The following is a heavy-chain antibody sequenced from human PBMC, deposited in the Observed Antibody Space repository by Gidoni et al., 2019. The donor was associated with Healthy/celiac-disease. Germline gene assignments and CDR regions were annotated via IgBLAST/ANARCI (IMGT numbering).Heavy chain of an antibody. CDR2: IYWDDDK. V-gene: IGHV2-5*02. CDR3: AHTVSENYYYDSSGYYYAHYYFDY. CDR1: GISLSTSGVG. Sequence: QITLKESGPTLVKPTQTLTLTCTFSGISLSTSGVGVGWIRQPPGKALEWLALIYWDDDKRYSPSLKSRLTITKDTSKNQVVLTMTNMDPVDTATYYCAHTVSENYYYDSSGYYYAHYYFDYWGQGTLVTVSS. D-gene: IGHD3-22*01. J-gene: IGHJ4*02.